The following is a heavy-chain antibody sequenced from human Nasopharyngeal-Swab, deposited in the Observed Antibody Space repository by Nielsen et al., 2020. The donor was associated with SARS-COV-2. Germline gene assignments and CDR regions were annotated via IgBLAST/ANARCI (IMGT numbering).Heavy chain of an antibody. CDR2: IKQDGSEK. Sequence: GESLKISCAGSGFTFSRHWMSWVRQAPGKGLEWVANIKQDGSEKYYEDSVKGRFTISRDNAKNSLYLQMNSLRAEDTAVYYCARDKGMRDYVWGSYRSSYYYYSGMDVWGQGTTV. CDR3: ARDKGMRDYVWGSYRSSYYYYSGMDV. V-gene: IGHV3-7*01. J-gene: IGHJ6*02. CDR1: GFTFSRHW. D-gene: IGHD3-16*02.